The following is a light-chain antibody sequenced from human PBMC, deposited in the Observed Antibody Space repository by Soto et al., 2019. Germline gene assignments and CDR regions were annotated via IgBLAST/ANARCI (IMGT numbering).Light chain of an antibody. Sequence: DIQMTQSPSTLSASVGDRVTITCRASQSISTFLAWYQQKPGKAPNLLIYKASTLESGVPSSFSGSGSGTEFTLTISSLQPDHVATYYCQQYSNSPWTFGPGTRVEIK. J-gene: IGKJ1*01. CDR2: KAS. CDR1: QSISTF. CDR3: QQYSNSPWT. V-gene: IGKV1-5*03.